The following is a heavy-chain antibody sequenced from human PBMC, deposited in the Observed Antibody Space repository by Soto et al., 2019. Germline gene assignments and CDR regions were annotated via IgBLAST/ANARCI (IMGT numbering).Heavy chain of an antibody. CDR1: GFTFSSYW. CDR3: ASKNSGYMDV. J-gene: IGHJ6*03. Sequence: EVQLVESGGGLIQPGGSLRLSCAASGFTFSSYWMHWVRQAPGKGLVWVSRINSDGSYTTYADSVKGRFTISRDNAKNTLYLQMNSLRAEDTAVYYCASKNSGYMDVWGKGTTVTVSS. CDR2: INSDGSYT. D-gene: IGHD3-10*01. V-gene: IGHV3-74*01.